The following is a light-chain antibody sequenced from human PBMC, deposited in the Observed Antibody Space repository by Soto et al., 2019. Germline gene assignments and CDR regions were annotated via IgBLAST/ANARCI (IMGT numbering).Light chain of an antibody. CDR2: AAS. Sequence: DIQMTQSPSSLSASLGDRVTITCRASQGISNYLAWYQQKPGKVPKLLIYAASTLQSGVPSRFRGSGSGTDFTFTISRLQPEDIATYYCQQYENLPTFGQGTRLEI. CDR1: QGISNY. V-gene: IGKV1-27*01. CDR3: QQYENLPT. J-gene: IGKJ5*01.